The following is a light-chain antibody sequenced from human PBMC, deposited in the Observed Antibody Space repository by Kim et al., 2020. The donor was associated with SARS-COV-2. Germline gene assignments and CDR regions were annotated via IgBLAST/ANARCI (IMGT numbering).Light chain of an antibody. J-gene: IGLJ1*01. CDR2: DVS. CDR1: TDNDHVFNP. CDR3: SSYTVSSTYV. Sequence: HSITLSCAAVTDNDHVFNPVSWYQQQPGTAHKLVIFDVSKRPSGISSRFSGSRSANTASLTISGLQPEDDADYFCSSYTVSSTYVFGSGTKVTVL. V-gene: IGLV2-14*03.